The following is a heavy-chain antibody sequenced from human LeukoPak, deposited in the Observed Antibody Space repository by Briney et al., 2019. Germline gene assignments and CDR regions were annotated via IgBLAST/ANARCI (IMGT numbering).Heavy chain of an antibody. J-gene: IGHJ4*02. CDR3: VKDNPLDY. CDR2: IRYDGNIK. V-gene: IGHV3-30*02. Sequence: GGSLRLSCGASGFTFSNYGMLWVRQAPGKGLDWVAFIRYDGNIKLYADSVKGRFTISRDNSKNTLYLHINSLRAEDTAVYYCVKDNPLDYWGQGTLVIVSS. CDR1: GFTFSNYG. D-gene: IGHD1-14*01.